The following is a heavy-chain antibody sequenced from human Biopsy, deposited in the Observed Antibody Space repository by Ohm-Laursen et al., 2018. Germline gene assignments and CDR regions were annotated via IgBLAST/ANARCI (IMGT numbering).Heavy chain of an antibody. Sequence: SQTLSRTCTVSGDSISSYYWSWIRQPPGKGMEWIGYVYYTGSTDDNPSLQSRVTISVDTCKNHFSLGLRSVIPADTAIYCSARDREYYSDRTIPGYFDLWGRGTLVTVSS. CDR3: ARDREYYSDRTIPGYFDL. J-gene: IGHJ2*01. V-gene: IGHV4-59*01. CDR1: GDSISSYY. CDR2: VYYTGST. D-gene: IGHD3-22*01.